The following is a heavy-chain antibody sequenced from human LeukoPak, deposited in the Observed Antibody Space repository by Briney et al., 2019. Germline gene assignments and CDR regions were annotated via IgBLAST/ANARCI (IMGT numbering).Heavy chain of an antibody. CDR3: ASPGDYGDYSTYDY. CDR1: GGTFSSYA. J-gene: IGHJ4*02. D-gene: IGHD4-17*01. V-gene: IGHV1-69*13. Sequence: GASVKVSCKASGGTFSSYAISWVRQAPGQGLEWMGGIIPIFGTANCAQKFQGRVTITADESTSTAYMELSSLRSEDTAVYYCASPGDYGDYSTYDYWGQGTLVTVSS. CDR2: IIPIFGTA.